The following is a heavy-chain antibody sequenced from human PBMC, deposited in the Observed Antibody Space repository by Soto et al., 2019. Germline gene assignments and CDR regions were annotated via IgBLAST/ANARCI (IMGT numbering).Heavy chain of an antibody. V-gene: IGHV1-18*01. CDR3: ARGRYGDY. J-gene: IGHJ4*02. CDR1: GYAFTTYG. D-gene: IGHD1-1*01. Sequence: QVHLVQSGAEVKKPGASVKVSCKGSGYAFTTYGITWVRQAPGQGLEWMGWISAHSGNTNYAQKPQASVNVTRDTSTSTAYLELRSLRSDATTVYYCARGRYGDYWGQGALVTVSS. CDR2: ISAHSGNT.